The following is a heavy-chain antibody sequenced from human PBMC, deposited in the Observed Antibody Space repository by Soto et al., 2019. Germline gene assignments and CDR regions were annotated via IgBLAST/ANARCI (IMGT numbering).Heavy chain of an antibody. D-gene: IGHD3-22*01. Sequence: QVQLVQSGAEVKKPGSSVKVSCKAWGGTFRCYAISWVRQAPGQGREWEGGIIPIFGTAIYAQKCQGRVTITADESTSTAYMELSSLRSEDTAVYYCARDNRGGDSSGYYYGYWGQGTLVTVSS. V-gene: IGHV1-69*01. CDR3: ARDNRGGDSSGYYYGY. CDR2: IIPIFGTA. J-gene: IGHJ4*02. CDR1: GGTFRCYA.